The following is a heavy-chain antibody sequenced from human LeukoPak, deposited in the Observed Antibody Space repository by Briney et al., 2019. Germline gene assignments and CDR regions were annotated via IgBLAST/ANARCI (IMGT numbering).Heavy chain of an antibody. J-gene: IGHJ4*02. V-gene: IGHV3-74*01. CDR2: INSDGSST. CDR3: ARRVVVPAAPYYFDY. D-gene: IGHD2-2*01. CDR1: GFIFSSYW. Sequence: GGSLRLSCAASGFIFSSYWMHWVRQAPGKGLVWVSRINSDGSSTSYADSVKGRFTISRDNAKNTLYLQMDSLRAEDTAVYYCARRVVVPAAPYYFDYWGQGTLVTVSS.